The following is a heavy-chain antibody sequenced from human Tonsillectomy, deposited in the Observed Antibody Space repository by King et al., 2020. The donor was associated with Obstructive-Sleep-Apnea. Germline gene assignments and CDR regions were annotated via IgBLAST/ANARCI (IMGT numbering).Heavy chain of an antibody. CDR1: GFTFSSYA. D-gene: IGHD3-10*01. V-gene: IGHV3-23*04. CDR2: INNSGGT. CDR3: AKLHGAAMVRWDFDY. Sequence: VQLVESGGGLVQPGGSLRLSCAASGFTFSSYAMSWVRQAPGKGLEWVSTINNSGGTYSADSVKGRFTISRDNSKNTLYLQMNSLRAEDTAVYYRAKLHGAAMVRWDFDYWGQGTLVTVSS. J-gene: IGHJ4*02.